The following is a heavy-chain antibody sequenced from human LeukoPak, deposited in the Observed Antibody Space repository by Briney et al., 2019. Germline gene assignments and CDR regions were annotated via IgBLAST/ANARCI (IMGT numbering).Heavy chain of an antibody. CDR3: ARANYYGSGSYLEKRVGGYYMDV. J-gene: IGHJ6*03. V-gene: IGHV4-39*07. Sequence: SETLSLTCTVSGGSISSSSYYWGWIRQPPGKGLEWIGSIYYSGSTYYNPPLKSRVTISVDTSKNQFSLRLSSVTAADTAVYYCARANYYGSGSYLEKRVGGYYMDVWGKGTTVTISS. CDR2: IYYSGST. D-gene: IGHD3-10*01. CDR1: GGSISSSSYY.